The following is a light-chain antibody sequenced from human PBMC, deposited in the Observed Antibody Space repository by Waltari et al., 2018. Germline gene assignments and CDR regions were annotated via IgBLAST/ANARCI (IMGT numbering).Light chain of an antibody. V-gene: IGLV2-11*01. CDR2: DVS. Sequence: QSTLTQPRSVSGSPGPSVTIPCPGPSSDVGNYNYVSWYQQHPGKAPKVLIYDVSKRPSGVPHRFSGSKSGNTASLTISGLQAEDEADYHCSSYAGTYTWVFGGGTKLTVL. CDR1: SSDVGNYNY. J-gene: IGLJ3*02. CDR3: SSYAGTYTWV.